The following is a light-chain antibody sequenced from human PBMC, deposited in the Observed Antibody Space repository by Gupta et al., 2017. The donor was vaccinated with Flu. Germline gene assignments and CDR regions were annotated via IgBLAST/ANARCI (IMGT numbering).Light chain of an antibody. CDR3: QAYYSSLSGWV. V-gene: IGLV1-40*01. Sequence: VTITCTGSSANIGAGYDVHWYQQLPGTAPKLLIYDNSNRPSGVPDRCSGSKSGTSAALAITGLQDEDEADYYCQAYYSSLSGWVFGGGTKLTVL. J-gene: IGLJ2*01. CDR1: SANIGAGYD. CDR2: DNS.